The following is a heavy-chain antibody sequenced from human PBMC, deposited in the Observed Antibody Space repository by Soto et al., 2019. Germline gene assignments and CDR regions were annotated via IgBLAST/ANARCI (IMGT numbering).Heavy chain of an antibody. D-gene: IGHD3-10*01. J-gene: IGHJ4*02. CDR3: ARELSGLWFGELLYQRRRYYFDY. CDR1: GFTFSSYS. Sequence: GGSLRLSCAASGFTFSSYSMNWVRQAPGKGLEWVSSISSSSSYIYYADSVKGRFTISRDNAKNSLYLQMNSLRAEDTAVYYCARELSGLWFGELLYQRRRYYFDYWGQGTLVTVSS. V-gene: IGHV3-21*01. CDR2: ISSSSSYI.